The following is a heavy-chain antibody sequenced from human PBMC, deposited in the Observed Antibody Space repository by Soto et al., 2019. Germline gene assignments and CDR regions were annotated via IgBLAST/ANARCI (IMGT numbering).Heavy chain of an antibody. CDR3: ARGSHYSNYEGNAFDI. Sequence: SVKVSCKASGYTFTGYYMHWVRQAPGQGLEWMGWINPNSGGTNYAQKFQGWVTMTRDTSISTAYMELSRLRSDDTAVYYCARGSHYSNYEGNAFDIWGQGTMVTVSS. CDR1: GYTFTGYY. CDR2: INPNSGGT. D-gene: IGHD4-4*01. V-gene: IGHV1-2*04. J-gene: IGHJ3*02.